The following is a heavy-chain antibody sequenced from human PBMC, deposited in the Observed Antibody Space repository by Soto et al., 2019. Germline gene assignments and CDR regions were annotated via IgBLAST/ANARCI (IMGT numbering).Heavy chain of an antibody. CDR1: GGSFSGYY. J-gene: IGHJ3*02. Sequence: LSETLSLTCAVYGGSFSGYYWSWIRQPPGKGLEWIGEINHSGSTNYNPSLKSRVTISVDTSKNQFSLQLSSVTAADTAVYYCNSTPGAPMRDAFNRWGQGIMVT. CDR2: INHSGST. CDR3: NSTPGAPMRDAFNR. D-gene: IGHD2-2*01. V-gene: IGHV4-34*01.